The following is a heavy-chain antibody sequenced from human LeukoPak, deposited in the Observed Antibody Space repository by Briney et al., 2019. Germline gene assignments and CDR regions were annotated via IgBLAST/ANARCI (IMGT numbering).Heavy chain of an antibody. CDR3: ARPRSGSIKSAFDI. CDR2: IYYSGTT. Sequence: SETLSLTCTVSGASISSSIYFWGWIRQTPGKGLEWIGSIYYSGTTYYNPSLQSRVTLSVDTSRNQFSLRMSSVTAADTAVYYCARPRSGSIKSAFDIWGQGTMVTVSS. CDR1: GASISSSIYF. D-gene: IGHD1-26*01. J-gene: IGHJ3*02. V-gene: IGHV4-39*01.